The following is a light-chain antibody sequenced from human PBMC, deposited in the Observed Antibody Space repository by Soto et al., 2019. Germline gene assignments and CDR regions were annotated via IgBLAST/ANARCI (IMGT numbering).Light chain of an antibody. Sequence: IEMKESSSRWSAYDEKGITITCRASQRISTWLAWYQQQPGKAPKLLIYAASSLQSVVPSRFSGSGSGTYFTLTISSLQAEDCIPYCCPDRYCPPITFGQGTLPDIK. J-gene: IGKJ5*01. V-gene: IGKV1-39*01. CDR3: PDRYCPPIT. CDR1: QRISTW. CDR2: AAS.